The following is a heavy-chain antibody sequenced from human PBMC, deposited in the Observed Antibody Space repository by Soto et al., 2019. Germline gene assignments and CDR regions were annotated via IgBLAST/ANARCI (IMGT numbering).Heavy chain of an antibody. Sequence: TLSLTCTVSGGSLSSVGYYWICIRQHPGKGLEWIWYIYYSGSTYYNPSLKSRVTISVETSKNQFSLKLSSVTAADTDVYYCAREGILRRNWADPWGQGNLVTVSS. J-gene: IGHJ5*02. CDR2: IYYSGST. CDR3: AREGILRRNWADP. V-gene: IGHV4-31*03. CDR1: GGSLSSVGYY.